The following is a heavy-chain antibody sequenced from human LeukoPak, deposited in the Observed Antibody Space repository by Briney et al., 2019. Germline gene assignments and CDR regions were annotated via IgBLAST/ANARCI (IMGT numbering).Heavy chain of an antibody. CDR3: ARDEYPHYYDSSGFYSAY. CDR1: GYTFTGYY. CDR2: INPNSGGT. D-gene: IGHD3-22*01. J-gene: IGHJ4*02. V-gene: IGHV1-2*02. Sequence: ASVKVSCKASGYTFTGYYMHWVRQAPGQGLEWMGWINPNSGGTNYAQKFQGRVTMTRDTSISTAYMELSRLRSDDTAVYYCARDEYPHYYDSSGFYSAYWGQGTLVSVS.